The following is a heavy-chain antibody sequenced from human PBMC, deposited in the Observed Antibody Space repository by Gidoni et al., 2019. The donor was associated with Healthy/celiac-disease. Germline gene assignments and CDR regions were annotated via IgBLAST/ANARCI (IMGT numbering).Heavy chain of an antibody. D-gene: IGHD4-17*01. V-gene: IGHV3-30*18. CDR3: AKDDYSWATVTRLEYFQH. J-gene: IGHJ1*01. CDR1: GFTLSSYG. Sequence: QVQLVASGGGVVQPGRSLRLSCAASGFTLSSYGMHWVRQAPGQGLEWVAVISYDGSNKYDADSVKGRFTISRDNSKNTLYLKMNSLRAEETAVYYCAKDDYSWATVTRLEYFQHWGQGTLVTVSS. CDR2: ISYDGSNK.